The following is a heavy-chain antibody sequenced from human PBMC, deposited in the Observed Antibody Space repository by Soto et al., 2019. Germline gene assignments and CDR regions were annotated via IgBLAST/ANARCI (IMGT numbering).Heavy chain of an antibody. CDR2: IYPGDSDT. CDR3: ASSFDYGDYAFDI. V-gene: IGHV5-51*01. J-gene: IGHJ3*02. D-gene: IGHD4-17*01. CDR1: GYSFTSYW. Sequence: GESLKISCKGSGYSFTSYWIGWVRQMPGKGLEWMGIIYPGDSDTRYSPSFQGKVTISADKSISTAYLQGSSLKASDTAMNYCASSFDYGDYAFDIWGQGTMVTVSS.